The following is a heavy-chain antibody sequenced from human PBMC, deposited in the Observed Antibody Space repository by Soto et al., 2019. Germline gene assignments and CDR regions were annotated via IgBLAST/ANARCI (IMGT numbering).Heavy chain of an antibody. CDR1: GGSISSSSYY. Sequence: PSETLSLTCTVSGGSISSSSYYWGWIRQPPGKGLEWIGSIYYSGSTYYKTSLKSRVTISVDTSKNQFSLKLSSVTAADTAVYYCANSLRLRHFDYWGQGTLVTVSS. J-gene: IGHJ4*02. D-gene: IGHD2-15*01. V-gene: IGHV4-39*01. CDR3: ANSLRLRHFDY. CDR2: IYYSGST.